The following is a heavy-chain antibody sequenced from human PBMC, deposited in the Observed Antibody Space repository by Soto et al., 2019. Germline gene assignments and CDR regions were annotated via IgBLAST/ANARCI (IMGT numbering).Heavy chain of an antibody. J-gene: IGHJ6*02. D-gene: IGHD3-3*01. Sequence: SVKVSCKASGGTFSSYAISWVRQAPGQGLEWMGGIIPIFGTANYAQKFQGRVTITADESTSTAYMELSSLRSEDTAVYYCARADTYYDFWSGYYTPNYYYGMDVWGQGTTVTVSS. V-gene: IGHV1-69*13. CDR2: IIPIFGTA. CDR3: ARADTYYDFWSGYYTPNYYYGMDV. CDR1: GGTFSSYA.